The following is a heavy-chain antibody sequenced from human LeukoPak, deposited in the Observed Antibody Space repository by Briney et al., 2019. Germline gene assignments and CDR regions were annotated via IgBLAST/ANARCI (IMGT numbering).Heavy chain of an antibody. V-gene: IGHV3-30*03. J-gene: IGHJ6*02. Sequence: GGSLRLSCAASGFTFSSYGMHWVRQAPGKGLEWVAVISYDGSNKYYADSVKGRFTISRDNSKNTLYLQMNSLRAEDTAVYYCATRGYSYAGGMDVWGQGTTATVSS. CDR1: GFTFSSYG. CDR2: ISYDGSNK. D-gene: IGHD5-18*01. CDR3: ATRGYSYAGGMDV.